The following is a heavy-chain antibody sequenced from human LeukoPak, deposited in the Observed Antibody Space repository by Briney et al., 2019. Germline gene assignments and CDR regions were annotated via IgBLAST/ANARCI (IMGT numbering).Heavy chain of an antibody. J-gene: IGHJ3*02. CDR1: GFTFSSYA. Sequence: PGGSLRLSCAASGFTFSSYAMHWVRQAPGEGLEWVAVISYDGSNKYYADSVKGRFTISRDNSKNTLYLQMNSLRAEDTAVYYCARDDAFDIWGQGTMVTVSS. V-gene: IGHV3-30-3*01. CDR3: ARDDAFDI. CDR2: ISYDGSNK.